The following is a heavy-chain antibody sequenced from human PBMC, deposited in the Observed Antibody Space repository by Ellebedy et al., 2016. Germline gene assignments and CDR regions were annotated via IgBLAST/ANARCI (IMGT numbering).Heavy chain of an antibody. CDR2: ISGSGGST. J-gene: IGHJ6*02. Sequence: GESLKISXAASGFTFSSYAMSWVRQAPGKGLEWVSAISGSGGSTYYTDSVKGRFTISRDNSKNTLYLQMNSLRAEDTAVYYCAKVKISSIVVVVAAYYGMDVWGQGTTVTVSS. V-gene: IGHV3-23*01. CDR3: AKVKISSIVVVVAAYYGMDV. D-gene: IGHD2-15*01. CDR1: GFTFSSYA.